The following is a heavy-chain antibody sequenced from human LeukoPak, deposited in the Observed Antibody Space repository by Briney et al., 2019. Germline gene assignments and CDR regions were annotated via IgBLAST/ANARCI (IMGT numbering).Heavy chain of an antibody. V-gene: IGHV4-4*07. CDR3: ARDVYYYDSSGYYHFDY. J-gene: IGHJ4*02. CDR1: GGSFSGYY. CDR2: IHTSGST. D-gene: IGHD3-22*01. Sequence: SETLSLTCAVYGGSFSGYYWSWIRQPAGKGLEWIGRIHTSGSTNYNPSLKSRVTMSVDTSKNQFSLKLSSVTAADTAVYYCARDVYYYDSSGYYHFDYWGQGTLVTVSS.